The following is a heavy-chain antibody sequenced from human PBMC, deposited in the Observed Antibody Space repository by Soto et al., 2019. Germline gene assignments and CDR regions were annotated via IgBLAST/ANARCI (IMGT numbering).Heavy chain of an antibody. CDR3: ARDLVVVVAATLDYYYGMDV. Sequence: ASVKVSCKASGYTFTSYGISWVRQAPGQGLEWMGWISAYNGNTNYAQKLQGRVTMTTDTSTSTAYMELRSLRSDDTAVYYCARDLVVVVAATLDYYYGMDVWGQGTTVTVSS. J-gene: IGHJ6*02. CDR1: GYTFTSYG. CDR2: ISAYNGNT. V-gene: IGHV1-18*04. D-gene: IGHD2-15*01.